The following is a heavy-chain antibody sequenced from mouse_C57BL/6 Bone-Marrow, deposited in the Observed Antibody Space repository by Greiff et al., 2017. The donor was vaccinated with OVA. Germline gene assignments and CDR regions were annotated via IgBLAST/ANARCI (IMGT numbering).Heavy chain of an antibody. V-gene: IGHV1-11*01. CDR2: IYPVSGET. CDR3: GLIYYDYDGVWLAY. Sequence: QVQLKESGAELASPGASVTLSCTASGYTFTDHIMNWVKKRPGQGLEWIGRIYPVSGETNYNQKFMGKATFSVDRSASTVYMVLNSLTSEDPAVYYCGLIYYDYDGVWLAYWGQGTLVTVSA. CDR1: GYTFTDHI. D-gene: IGHD2-4*01. J-gene: IGHJ3*01.